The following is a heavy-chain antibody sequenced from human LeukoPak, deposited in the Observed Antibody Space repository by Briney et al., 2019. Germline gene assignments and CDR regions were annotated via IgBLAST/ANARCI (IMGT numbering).Heavy chain of an antibody. D-gene: IGHD3-10*01. CDR1: GYSFTSYW. J-gene: IGHJ5*02. CDR3: AREYYYGSGSCYYWFDP. CDR2: IYPGDSDT. V-gene: IGHV5-51*01. Sequence: GSSLKTSCKGSGYSFTSYWIGGVRQMPEKGLEWMGIIYPGDSDTRYSPSFQGTVTISADKSIRTAYLQWSSVKASDTAMYYCAREYYYGSGSCYYWFDPWGQGTLVTVSS.